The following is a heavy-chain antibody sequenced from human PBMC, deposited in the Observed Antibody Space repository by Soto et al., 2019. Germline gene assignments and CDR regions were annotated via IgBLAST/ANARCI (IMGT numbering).Heavy chain of an antibody. D-gene: IGHD3-9*01. Sequence: SETLSLTCTVSGGSISSYYWSWIRQPPGKGLEWIGYIYYSGSTNYNPSLKSRVTISVDTSKNQFSLKLSSVTAADTAVYYCARTHFDILTGYYKSVGYFDYWGQGTPVTVSS. V-gene: IGHV4-59*08. J-gene: IGHJ4*02. CDR2: IYYSGST. CDR3: ARTHFDILTGYYKSVGYFDY. CDR1: GGSISSYY.